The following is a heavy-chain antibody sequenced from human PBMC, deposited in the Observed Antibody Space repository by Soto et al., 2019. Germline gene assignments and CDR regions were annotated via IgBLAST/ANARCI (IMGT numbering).Heavy chain of an antibody. V-gene: IGHV4-59*08. CDR3: ARLIITMIVVPPGGWFDP. CDR2: IYYSGST. CDR1: GGSISSYY. Sequence: SETLSLTCTVSGGSISSYYWIWIRQPPGKGLEWIGYIYYSGSTNYNPSLKSRVTISVDTSKNQFSLKLSSVTAADTAVYYCARLIITMIVVPPGGWFDPWGQGTLVTVSS. J-gene: IGHJ5*02. D-gene: IGHD3-22*01.